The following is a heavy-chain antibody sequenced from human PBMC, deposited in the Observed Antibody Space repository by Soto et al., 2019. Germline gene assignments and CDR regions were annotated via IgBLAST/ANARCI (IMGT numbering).Heavy chain of an antibody. Sequence: GGSLRLSCAASGFTFSSYGMHWVRQAPGKGLEWVAVIWYDGSNKYYADSVKGRFTISRDNSKNTLYLQMNSLRAEDTAVYYCARDGRNNYDFWSGYFGVFDYWGQGTLVTVSS. D-gene: IGHD3-3*01. V-gene: IGHV3-33*01. CDR1: GFTFSSYG. CDR3: ARDGRNNYDFWSGYFGVFDY. CDR2: IWYDGSNK. J-gene: IGHJ4*02.